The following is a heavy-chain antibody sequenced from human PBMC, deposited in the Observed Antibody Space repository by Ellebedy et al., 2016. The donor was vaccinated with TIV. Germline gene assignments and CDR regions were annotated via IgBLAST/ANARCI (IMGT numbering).Heavy chain of an antibody. D-gene: IGHD5-12*01. Sequence: MPSETLSLTCTVSGGSMRSYYWGWIRQPAGKGLEWIGRIYSTGSSNYNPSLKSRVTMSVDASRNYFSLKLSSVSAADTAVYYCASYSGYDYGNYFDYWGQGAVVTVSS. V-gene: IGHV4-4*07. J-gene: IGHJ4*02. CDR2: IYSTGSS. CDR1: GGSMRSYY. CDR3: ASYSGYDYGNYFDY.